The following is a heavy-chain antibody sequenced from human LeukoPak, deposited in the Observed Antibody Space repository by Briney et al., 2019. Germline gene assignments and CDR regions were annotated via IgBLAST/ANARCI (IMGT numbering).Heavy chain of an antibody. V-gene: IGHV4-59*01. CDR2: IYYSGRT. CDR1: GVSLSNYY. CDR3: ARTTEEYYGSGKSRKYYSYYYYMDV. Sequence: SETLSLTCTGSGVSLSNYYWSWIRQPPGKGLEGIGYIYYSGRTNYNPSLKSRGTISVDRTKTHFSLKLSSVTAADTAVYYCARTTEEYYGSGKSRKYYSYYYYMDVWGKGTTVTVSS. D-gene: IGHD3-10*01. J-gene: IGHJ6*03.